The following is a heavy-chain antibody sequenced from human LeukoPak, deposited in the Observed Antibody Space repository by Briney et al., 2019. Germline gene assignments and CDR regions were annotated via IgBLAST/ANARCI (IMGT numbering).Heavy chain of an antibody. D-gene: IGHD2-2*01. Sequence: TSETLSLTCAVYGGSFSGYYWSWIRQPPGKGLEWIGEINHSGSTNYNPSLKSRVTISVDTSKNQFSLKLSSVTAADTAVYYCAREVVPAAMKRGSGDNWYFDLWGRGTLVTVSS. CDR2: INHSGST. CDR3: AREVVPAAMKRGSGDNWYFDL. CDR1: GGSFSGYY. V-gene: IGHV4-34*01. J-gene: IGHJ2*01.